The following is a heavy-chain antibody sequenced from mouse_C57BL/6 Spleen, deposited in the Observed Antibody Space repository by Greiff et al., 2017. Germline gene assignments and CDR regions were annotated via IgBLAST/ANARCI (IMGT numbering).Heavy chain of an antibody. V-gene: IGHV3-6*01. D-gene: IGHD3-2*02. CDR3: ARESSGYVGFAY. CDR2: ISYDGSN. Sequence: EVKLMESGPGLVKPSQSLSLTCSVTGYSITSGYYWNWIRQFPGNKLEWMGYISYDGSNNYNPSLKNRISITRDTSKNQFFLKLNSVTTEDTATYYCARESSGYVGFAYWGQGTLVTVSA. J-gene: IGHJ3*01. CDR1: GYSITSGYY.